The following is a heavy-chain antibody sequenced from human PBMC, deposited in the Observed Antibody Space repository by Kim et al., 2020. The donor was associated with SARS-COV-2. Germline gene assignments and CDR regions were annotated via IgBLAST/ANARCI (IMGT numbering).Heavy chain of an antibody. D-gene: IGHD2-15*01. Sequence: ASVKVSCKASGYTFTSYAMNWVRQAPGQGLEWMGWINTNTGNPTYAQGFTGRFVFSLDTSVSTAYLQISSLKAEDTAVYYCARDPDIVVVVAAKGDAFDIWGQGTMVTVSS. CDR3: ARDPDIVVVVAAKGDAFDI. J-gene: IGHJ3*02. CDR1: GYTFTSYA. CDR2: INTNTGNP. V-gene: IGHV7-4-1*02.